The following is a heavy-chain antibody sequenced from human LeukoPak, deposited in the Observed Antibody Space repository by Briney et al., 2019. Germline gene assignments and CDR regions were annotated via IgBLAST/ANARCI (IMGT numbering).Heavy chain of an antibody. CDR2: IHPADSDT. V-gene: IGHV5-51*01. Sequence: GESLNISCKSSGYSFTSYRIGWVRQMPGKGLEWMGIIHPADSDTRYSPSFQGQVTLSADKSTSSAYLQWSSLKAAETAIYYCARRLNTHYYDRWDQGTLVTVSS. J-gene: IGHJ4*02. CDR1: GYSFTSYR. CDR3: ARRLNTHYYDR. D-gene: IGHD3-22*01.